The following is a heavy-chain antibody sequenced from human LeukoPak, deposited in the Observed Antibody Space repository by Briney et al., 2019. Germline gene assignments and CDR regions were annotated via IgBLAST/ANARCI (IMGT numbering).Heavy chain of an antibody. CDR2: ISSSSYI. V-gene: IGHV3-21*01. Sequence: GGSLRLSCAASGFTFSSYSMNWVRQAPGKGLEWVSSISSSSYIYYADSVKGRFTISRDNAKNSLYLQMNSLRAEDTAVYYCARDSYSGCYPYFDYWGQGTLVTVSS. D-gene: IGHD1-26*01. CDR1: GFTFSSYS. CDR3: ARDSYSGCYPYFDY. J-gene: IGHJ4*02.